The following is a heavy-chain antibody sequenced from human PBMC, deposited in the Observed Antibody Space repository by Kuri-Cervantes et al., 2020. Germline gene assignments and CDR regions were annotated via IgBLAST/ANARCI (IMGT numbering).Heavy chain of an antibody. CDR1: GFTFSSYG. D-gene: IGHD3-10*01. V-gene: IGHV3-30*18. Sequence: GESLKISCAASGFTFSSYGMHWVRQAPGKGLEWVAVISYDGSNKYYADSVKGRFTISRDNSKNTLYLQMNSLRAEDTAVYYCAKAYSYATNDYYNHFDSWGQGTLVTVSS. J-gene: IGHJ4*02. CDR3: AKAYSYATNDYYNHFDS. CDR2: ISYDGSNK.